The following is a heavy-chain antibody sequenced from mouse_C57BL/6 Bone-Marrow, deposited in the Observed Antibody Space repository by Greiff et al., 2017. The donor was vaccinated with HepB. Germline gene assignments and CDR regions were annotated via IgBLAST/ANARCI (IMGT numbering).Heavy chain of an antibody. Sequence: QVQLKQPGAELVKPGASVKLSCKASGYTFTSYWMQWVKQRPGQGLEWIGEIDPSDSYTNYNQKFKGKATLTVDTSSSTAYMQLSSLTSEDSAVYYCARLGNYGKAFDYWGQGTTLTVSS. V-gene: IGHV1-50*01. CDR2: IDPSDSYT. J-gene: IGHJ2*01. D-gene: IGHD2-1*01. CDR3: ARLGNYGKAFDY. CDR1: GYTFTSYW.